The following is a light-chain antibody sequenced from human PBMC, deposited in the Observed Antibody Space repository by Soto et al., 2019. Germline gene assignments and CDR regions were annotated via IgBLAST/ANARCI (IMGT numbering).Light chain of an antibody. CDR2: LGS. CDR3: MQALQTPIT. Sequence: DIVMTQSPLSLPVTPGDPASISCRSSQILLHSNGYNYLDWYLQKPGQSPQLLIYLGSNRASGVPDRFSGSGSGTDFTLKISRVEAEDVGVYYCMQALQTPITFGQGTRLEIK. CDR1: QILLHSNGYNY. J-gene: IGKJ5*01. V-gene: IGKV2-28*01.